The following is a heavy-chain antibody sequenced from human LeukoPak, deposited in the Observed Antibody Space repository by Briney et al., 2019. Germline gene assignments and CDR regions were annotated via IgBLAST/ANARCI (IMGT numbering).Heavy chain of an antibody. J-gene: IGHJ4*02. Sequence: GGSLRLSCAASGFTFSSYAMHWVRQAPGKGLEWVTVISYDGSNKYYADSVKGRFTISRDNSKNTLYLQMNSLRAEDTAVYYCARGGGRTKNTALDYWGQGTLVTVSS. CDR2: ISYDGSNK. CDR3: ARGGGRTKNTALDY. D-gene: IGHD5-18*01. V-gene: IGHV3-30-3*01. CDR1: GFTFSSYA.